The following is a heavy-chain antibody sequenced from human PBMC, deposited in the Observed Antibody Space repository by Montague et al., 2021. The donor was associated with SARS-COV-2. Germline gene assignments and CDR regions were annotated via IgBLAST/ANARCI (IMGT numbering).Heavy chain of an antibody. Sequence: SETLSLTCAVYGGSFSGYYWSWIRQPPGKGLEWIGEINHSGSTNYNPSLKSRVTISVDTSKNQFSLKLSSVTAADTAAYYCARALVRGGDFDYWGQGTLVTVSS. CDR1: GGSFSGYY. D-gene: IGHD3-10*01. V-gene: IGHV4-34*01. CDR3: ARALVRGGDFDY. J-gene: IGHJ4*02. CDR2: INHSGST.